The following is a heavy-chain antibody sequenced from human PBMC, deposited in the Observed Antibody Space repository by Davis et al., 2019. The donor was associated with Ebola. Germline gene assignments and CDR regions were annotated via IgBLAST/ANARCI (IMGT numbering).Heavy chain of an antibody. CDR1: GFTFSSYA. D-gene: IGHD3-3*01. J-gene: IGHJ6*02. Sequence: PGGSLRLSCAASGFTFSSYAMSWVREAPGKGLEWVSGISGSSRNKYYADSVKGRFTISRDNSKNTLYLQMNSLRAEDTSVYYCAKDLSFDFWSGYYYYGVDVWGQGTTVTVSS. CDR3: AKDLSFDFWSGYYYYGVDV. CDR2: ISGSSRNK. V-gene: IGHV3-23*01.